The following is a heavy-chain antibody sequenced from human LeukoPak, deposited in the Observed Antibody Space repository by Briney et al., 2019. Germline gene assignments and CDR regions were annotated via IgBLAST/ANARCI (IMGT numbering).Heavy chain of an antibody. CDR2: MNPNSGNT. V-gene: IGHV1-8*01. D-gene: IGHD5-18*01. J-gene: IGHJ6*02. CDR3: ARGEWIQLFYYYYYYGMDV. CDR1: GYTFTSYD. Sequence: ASVKVSCKASGYTFTSYDINWVRQATGQGLEWMGWMNPNSGNTGYAQKSQGRVTMTRNTSISTAYMELSSLRSEDTAVYYCARGEWIQLFYYYYYYGMDVWGQGTTVTVSS.